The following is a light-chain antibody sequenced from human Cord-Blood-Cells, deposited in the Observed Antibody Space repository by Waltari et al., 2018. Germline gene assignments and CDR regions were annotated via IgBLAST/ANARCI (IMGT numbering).Light chain of an antibody. J-gene: IGLJ3*02. CDR3: AAWDDSLNGWV. Sequence: QSVLTQPPSASGTPGQRVTISCSGSSSNIGSNTVNWYQQLPGTAPRLLIYSNNQRPSGVPYRFSGSRSGTSASLAISGLQSEDEADYYCAAWDDSLNGWVVGGGTKLTVL. CDR1: SSNIGSNT. V-gene: IGLV1-44*01. CDR2: SNN.